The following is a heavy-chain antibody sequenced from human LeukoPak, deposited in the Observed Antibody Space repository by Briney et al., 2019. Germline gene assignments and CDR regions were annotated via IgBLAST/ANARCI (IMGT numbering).Heavy chain of an antibody. J-gene: IGHJ6*02. CDR1: GGSFSGYY. CDR2: INHSGST. V-gene: IGHV4-34*01. Sequence: SETLSLTCAVYGGSFSGYYWSWIRQPPGKGLEWIGEINHSGSTNYNPSLKSRVTISVDTSKNQFSLKLSSVTAADTAVYYCARGRGYCSSTSCYFYYGMDVWGQGTTVTVSS. D-gene: IGHD2-2*01. CDR3: ARGRGYCSSTSCYFYYGMDV.